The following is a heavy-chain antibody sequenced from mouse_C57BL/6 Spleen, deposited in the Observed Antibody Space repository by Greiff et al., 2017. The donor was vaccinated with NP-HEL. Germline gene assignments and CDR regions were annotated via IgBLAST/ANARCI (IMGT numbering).Heavy chain of an antibody. V-gene: IGHV1-5*01. D-gene: IGHD2-4*01. Sequence: VQLQQSGTVLARPGASVKMSCKTSGYTFTSYWMHWVKQRPGQGLAWIGAIYPGNSDTSYNQKFKGKAKLTAVTSASTAYMELSSLTNEDSAVYYCTQNYDYDSPFAYWGQGTLVTVSA. CDR3: TQNYDYDSPFAY. CDR2: IYPGNSDT. CDR1: GYTFTSYW. J-gene: IGHJ3*01.